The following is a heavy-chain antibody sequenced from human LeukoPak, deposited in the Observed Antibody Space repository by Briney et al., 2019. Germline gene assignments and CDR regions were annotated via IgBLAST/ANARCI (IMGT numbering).Heavy chain of an antibody. Sequence: SETLSLTCAVYGGSFSGYYWSWIRQPPGKGLEWIGEINHSGSTNYNPSLKSRVTISVDTSKNQFSLKLSSVTAADTAVYYCARPRFWSGYGGRAFDIWGQGTMVTVSS. CDR1: GGSFSGYY. CDR2: INHSGST. J-gene: IGHJ3*02. V-gene: IGHV4-34*01. D-gene: IGHD3-3*01. CDR3: ARPRFWSGYGGRAFDI.